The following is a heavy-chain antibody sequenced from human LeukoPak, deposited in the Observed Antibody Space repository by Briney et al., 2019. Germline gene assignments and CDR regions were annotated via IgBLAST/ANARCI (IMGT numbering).Heavy chain of an antibody. CDR3: ARGGSGYSYGKIDS. V-gene: IGHV3-7*01. CDR2: IKQDGSET. Sequence: QPGGSLRLSCAASGFTFSNYWINWVRQAPGKGLECVANIKQDGSETYCVDSVKGRFTISRDNAKNSLYLQMNSLRDEDTAAYYCARGGSGYSYGKIDSWGQGILVTVSS. J-gene: IGHJ4*02. D-gene: IGHD5-18*01. CDR1: GFTFSNYW.